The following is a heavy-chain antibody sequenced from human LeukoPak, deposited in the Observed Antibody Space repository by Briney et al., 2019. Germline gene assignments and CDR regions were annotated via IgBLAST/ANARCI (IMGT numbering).Heavy chain of an antibody. CDR2: INTKGET. Sequence: SETLSLTCTVSGVSMSAYQWSWVRQSPEKGLEWIGCINTKGETSYNPSLKSRVTTSVDTSKSQFSLRLTSVTAADTAVYYCATSNDAKIAPFDHWGQGAPVTVSS. V-gene: IGHV4-4*09. D-gene: IGHD2-21*01. J-gene: IGHJ4*02. CDR3: ATSNDAKIAPFDH. CDR1: GVSMSAYQ.